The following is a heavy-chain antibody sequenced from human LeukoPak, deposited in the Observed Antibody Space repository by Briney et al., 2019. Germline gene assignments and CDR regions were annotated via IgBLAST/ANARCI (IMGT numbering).Heavy chain of an antibody. J-gene: IGHJ4*02. CDR2: ISGDGRDT. D-gene: IGHD3-10*01. CDR1: GFSFSSFG. CDR3: AKENSQWGFGAN. V-gene: IGHV3-23*01. Sequence: QPGGSLRLSCAASGFSFSSFGMSWVRQAPGRGLQWVSSISGDGRDTFYADSVKGRFTVSRDNSKTTMFLQMNSLRPEDTAVYYCAKENSQWGFGANWGQGTLVTVSS.